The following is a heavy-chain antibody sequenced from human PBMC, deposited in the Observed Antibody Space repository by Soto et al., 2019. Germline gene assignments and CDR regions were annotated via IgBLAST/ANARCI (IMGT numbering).Heavy chain of an antibody. V-gene: IGHV4-4*02. D-gene: IGHD6-13*01. Sequence: QVQLQESGPGLVRPSGTVSLTCAVSGLSISSDNWWSWVRQPPGKGLEWIGEIHHRGSTNYNPSLKSRVPMSVVPSKDLFSLTLNSVTAADTAFYYCARDQGSHPGDWGQGTLVSVSS. J-gene: IGHJ4*02. CDR1: GLSISSDNW. CDR2: IHHRGST. CDR3: ARDQGSHPGD.